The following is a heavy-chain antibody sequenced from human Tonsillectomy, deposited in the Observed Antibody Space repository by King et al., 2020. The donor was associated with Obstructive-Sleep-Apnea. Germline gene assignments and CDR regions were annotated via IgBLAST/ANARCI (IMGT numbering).Heavy chain of an antibody. Sequence: QLVQSGGGVVQPGRSLRLSCVASGFTFSSYAIHWGRQAPGKGLGGVTGISYDGSNKYYVDSVKGRVTIAIDNSKNPLYLQMNILRAEDTAVYYCARGGYGSGSYYKMGFDYWGQGTLVTVSS. CDR2: ISYDGSNK. CDR3: ARGGYGSGSYYKMGFDY. J-gene: IGHJ4*02. D-gene: IGHD3-10*01. CDR1: GFTFSSYA. V-gene: IGHV3-30-3*01.